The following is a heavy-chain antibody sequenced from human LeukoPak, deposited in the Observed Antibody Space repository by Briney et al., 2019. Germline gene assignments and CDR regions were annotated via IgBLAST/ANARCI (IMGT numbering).Heavy chain of an antibody. D-gene: IGHD6-6*01. J-gene: IGHJ4*02. V-gene: IGHV3-23*01. CDR2: ISGSGGST. CDR3: AKSARGYSSSSDFDY. Sequence: GGSLRLSCAASGFTFGSYAMSWVRQAPGKGLEWVSAISGSGGSTYYADSVKGRFTISRDNSKNTLYLQMNSLRAEDTAVYYCAKSARGYSSSSDFDYWGQGTLVTVSS. CDR1: GFTFGSYA.